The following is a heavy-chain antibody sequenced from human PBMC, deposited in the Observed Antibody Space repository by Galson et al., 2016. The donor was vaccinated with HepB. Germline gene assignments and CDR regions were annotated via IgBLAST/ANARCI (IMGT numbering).Heavy chain of an antibody. CDR2: ISRDGNNK. CDR3: GKHGGFDY. CDR1: GFTFSSYP. J-gene: IGHJ4*02. Sequence: SLRLSCAASGFTFSSYPMHWVRQAPGKGLEWVAGISRDGNNKYYTDSVRGRFTISRDNSKNTLYLYMNNLTAGDTAIYYCGKHGGFDYGGQGALVTVSS. V-gene: IGHV3-30-3*01. D-gene: IGHD3-16*01.